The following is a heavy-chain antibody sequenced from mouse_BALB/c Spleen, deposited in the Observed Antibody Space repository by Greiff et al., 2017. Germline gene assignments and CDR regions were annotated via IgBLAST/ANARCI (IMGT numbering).Heavy chain of an antibody. CDR1: GFTFSDYY. V-gene: IGHV5-4*02. CDR3: ARGLFPYAMDY. CDR2: ISDGGSYT. D-gene: IGHD1-1*02. Sequence: VESGGGLVKPGGSLKLSCAASGFTFSDYYMYWVRQTPEKRLEWVATISDGGSYTYYPDSVKGRFTISRDNAKNNLYLQMSSLKSEDTAMYYCARGLFPYAMDYWGQGTSVTVSS. J-gene: IGHJ4*01.